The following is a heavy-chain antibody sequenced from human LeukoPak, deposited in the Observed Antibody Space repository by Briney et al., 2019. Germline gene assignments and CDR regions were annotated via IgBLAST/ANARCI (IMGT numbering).Heavy chain of an antibody. D-gene: IGHD4-11*01. V-gene: IGHV4-59*01. CDR2: IYYSGST. J-gene: IGHJ2*01. CDR1: GGSISSFS. CDR3: AGGDGVDYTSWYFDL. Sequence: SETLSLTCTVSGGSISSFSWSWIRQPPGKGLEWIGYIYYSGSTNYNPSLKSRVTITVDTSKNQFSLKLSSVTAADTAVYYCAGGDGVDYTSWYFDLWGRGTLVTVSS.